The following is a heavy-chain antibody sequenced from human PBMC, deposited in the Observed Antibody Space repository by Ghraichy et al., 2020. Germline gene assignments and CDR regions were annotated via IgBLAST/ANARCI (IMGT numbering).Heavy chain of an antibody. J-gene: IGHJ4*02. Sequence: GEGGGWSGGVGESGGGHYNAALRSRVTILVDTSKNQFSLTLSSVTAADTAVYYCARASGGRISMIVVIEYYFDYWGQGTLVTVSS. V-gene: IGHV4-38-2*02. CDR3: ARASGGRISMIVVIEYYFDY. CDR2: VGESGGG. D-gene: IGHD3-22*01.